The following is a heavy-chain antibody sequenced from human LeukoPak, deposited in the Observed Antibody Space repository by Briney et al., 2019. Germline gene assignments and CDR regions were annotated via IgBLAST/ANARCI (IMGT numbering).Heavy chain of an antibody. J-gene: IGHJ6*02. CDR1: GFTFSSYA. D-gene: IGHD3-10*01. V-gene: IGHV3-23*01. Sequence: PGGSLRLSCAASGFTFSSYAMSWVRQAPGKGLEWVSAISGSGGSTYYADSVKGRFTISRDNSKNTLYLQMNSPRAEDTAVYYCARGLFGELLWGRYGMDVWGQGTTVTVSS. CDR2: ISGSGGST. CDR3: ARGLFGELLWGRYGMDV.